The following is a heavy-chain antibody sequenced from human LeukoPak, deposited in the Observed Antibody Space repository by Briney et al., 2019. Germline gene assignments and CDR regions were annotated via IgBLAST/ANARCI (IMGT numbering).Heavy chain of an antibody. J-gene: IGHJ6*02. V-gene: IGHV3-23*01. D-gene: IGHD1-26*01. Sequence: GGSLRLSCAASGFTFSSYAMSWVRQAPGKGLEWVSAISGSGGSTYYADSVKGRFTISRDNSKNTLYLQMNSLRAEDTAVYYCAKEDVGATRHYYYYGMDVWGQGTTVTVSS. CDR2: ISGSGGST. CDR3: AKEDVGATRHYYYYGMDV. CDR1: GFTFSSYA.